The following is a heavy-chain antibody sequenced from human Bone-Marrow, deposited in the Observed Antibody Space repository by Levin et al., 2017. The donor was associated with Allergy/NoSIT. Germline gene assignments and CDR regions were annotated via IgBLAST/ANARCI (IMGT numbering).Heavy chain of an antibody. Sequence: GESLKISCSASGFAFSVYAMHWVRQASGKRLECVSGITSDGDDTFYADSVKGRFVISRDNSMDTLYLQMSSLRSEDTAIYYCLTGDYWGQGSPVSVSS. J-gene: IGHJ4*02. V-gene: IGHV3-64D*06. CDR1: GFAFSVYA. CDR2: ITSDGDDT. CDR3: LTGDY.